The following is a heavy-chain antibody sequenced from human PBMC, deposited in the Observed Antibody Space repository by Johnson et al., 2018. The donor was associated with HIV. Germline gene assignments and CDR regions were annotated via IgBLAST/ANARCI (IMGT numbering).Heavy chain of an antibody. CDR2: IGTAGDT. J-gene: IGHJ3*02. D-gene: IGHD5-18*01. V-gene: IGHV3-13*01. CDR3: AREPRLLTDAFDI. CDR1: GFTFSSYD. Sequence: VHLVESGGGVVQPGRSLRLSCAASGFTFSSYDMHWVRQATGKGLEWVSAIGTAGDTYYPGSVKGRFTISRENAKNSLYLQMNSLRVEDTAVYYCAREPRLLTDAFDIWGQGTMVTVSS.